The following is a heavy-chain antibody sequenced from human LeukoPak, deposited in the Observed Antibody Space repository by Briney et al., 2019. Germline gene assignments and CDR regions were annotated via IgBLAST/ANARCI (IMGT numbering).Heavy chain of an antibody. CDR3: AKSAGYYDSSGYDY. V-gene: IGHV3-48*01. D-gene: IGHD3-22*01. CDR2: ISSSSSTI. Sequence: GGSLRLSCAASGFTFSSYTMNWVRQAPGKGLEWVSYISSSSSTIYYADSVKGRFTISRDNAKNSLYLQMNSLRAEDTAVYYCAKSAGYYDSSGYDYWGQGTLVTVSS. J-gene: IGHJ4*02. CDR1: GFTFSSYT.